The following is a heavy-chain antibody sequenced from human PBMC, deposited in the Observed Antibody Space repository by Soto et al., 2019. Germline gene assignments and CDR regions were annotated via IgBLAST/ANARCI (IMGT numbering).Heavy chain of an antibody. CDR1: GYTFTNYD. Sequence: QVQLVQSGAEVKKPGASVKVSCKASGYTFTNYDINWVRQATGQGLEWMGWMNPNSGNTGYAQKFQGRVTMTRNTSISTAYMELSSLRSDETAVYYCARGTRFLAGAGKTSIDFWGQGTLVTVSS. CDR3: ARGTRFLAGAGKTSIDF. V-gene: IGHV1-8*01. D-gene: IGHD3-3*01. CDR2: MNPNSGNT. J-gene: IGHJ4*02.